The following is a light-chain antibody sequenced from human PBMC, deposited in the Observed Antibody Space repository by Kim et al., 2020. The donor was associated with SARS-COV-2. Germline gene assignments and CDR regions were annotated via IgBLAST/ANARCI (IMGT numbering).Light chain of an antibody. J-gene: IGKJ1*01. CDR3: HQYNSWPPGT. CDR1: QSISRN. Sequence: EVVMTQSPATLSVSPGERVTLSCRASQSISRNLAWYQQRPGRAPRLLIYAASTRATDIPDRFSGSGSGTDFTLTISSLQSEDFAFYYCHQYNSWPPGTFGQGTKVDIK. CDR2: AAS. V-gene: IGKV3-15*01.